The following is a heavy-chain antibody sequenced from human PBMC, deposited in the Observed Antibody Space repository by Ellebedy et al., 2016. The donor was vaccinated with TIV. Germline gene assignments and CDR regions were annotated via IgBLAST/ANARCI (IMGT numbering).Heavy chain of an antibody. V-gene: IGHV1-2*02. CDR2: INPNSGGT. CDR3: ARRSIAAANYYYYMDV. J-gene: IGHJ6*03. Sequence: ASVKVSCXASGYTFTSYDINWVRQAPGQGLEWMGWINPNSGGTNYAQKFQGRVTMTRDTSISTAYMELSSLRSEDTAVYYCARRSIAAANYYYYMDVWGKGTTVTVSS. D-gene: IGHD6-13*01. CDR1: GYTFTSYD.